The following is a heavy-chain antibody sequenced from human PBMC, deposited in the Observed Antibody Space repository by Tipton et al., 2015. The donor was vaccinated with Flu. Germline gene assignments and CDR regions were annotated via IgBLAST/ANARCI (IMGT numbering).Heavy chain of an antibody. J-gene: IGHJ4*02. CDR1: GGSIMSHY. CDR2: VDSSGST. CDR3: ARGQVVNDY. V-gene: IGHV4-59*11. Sequence: TLSLTCTVSGGSIMSHYWGWIRQTPTNGLQWIGYVDSSGSTNYNPSLNNRVTISIDTSKNKFSLKVTSVTVADTAVYYCARGQVVNDYWGQGILVTVSS. D-gene: IGHD6-6*01.